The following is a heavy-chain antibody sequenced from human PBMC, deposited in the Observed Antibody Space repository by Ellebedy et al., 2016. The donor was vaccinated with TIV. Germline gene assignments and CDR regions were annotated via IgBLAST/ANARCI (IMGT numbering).Heavy chain of an antibody. D-gene: IGHD5-12*01. CDR2: INHSGST. Sequence: SETLSLXXAVYGGSFSGYYWSWIRQPPGKGLEWIGEINHSGSTNYNPSLKSRVTISVDTSKNELSLKLSSVTAPDTAVYYCARPYSGYDSPPYWGQGTLVIVSS. CDR1: GGSFSGYY. V-gene: IGHV4-34*01. J-gene: IGHJ4*02. CDR3: ARPYSGYDSPPY.